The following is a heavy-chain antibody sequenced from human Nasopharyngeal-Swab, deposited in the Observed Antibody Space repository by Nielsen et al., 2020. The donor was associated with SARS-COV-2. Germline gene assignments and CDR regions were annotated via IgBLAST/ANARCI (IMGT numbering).Heavy chain of an antibody. CDR3: AKVGGSGWYSDY. J-gene: IGHJ4*02. V-gene: IGHV3-23*03. Sequence: GESLKISCAASGFTFSSYSMNWVRQAPGKGLEWVSVIYSGGSSTYYADSVKGRFTISRDNSKNTLYLQMNSLRAEDTAVYYCAKVGGSGWYSDYWGQGTLVTVSS. CDR2: IYSGGSST. CDR1: GFTFSSYS. D-gene: IGHD6-19*01.